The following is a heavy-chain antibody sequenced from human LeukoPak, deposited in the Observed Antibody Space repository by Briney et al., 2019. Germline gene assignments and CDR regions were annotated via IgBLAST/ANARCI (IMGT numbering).Heavy chain of an antibody. CDR3: ASGITAAKALDY. D-gene: IGHD2-2*01. CDR1: GGSISSSSYY. Sequence: PSETLSLTCTVSGGSISSSSYYWGWLRQPPGKGLEWIGSIYYSGSTYYNPSLKSRVTISVDTSKNQFSLKLSSVTAADTAVYYCASGITAAKALDYWGQGTLVTVSS. CDR2: IYYSGST. J-gene: IGHJ4*02. V-gene: IGHV4-39*01.